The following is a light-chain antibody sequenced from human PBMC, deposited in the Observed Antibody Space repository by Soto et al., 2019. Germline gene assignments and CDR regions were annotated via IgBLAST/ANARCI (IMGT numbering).Light chain of an antibody. CDR1: SGYTKYI. Sequence: QLVLTQSSSASASLGSSVKLTCTLSSGYTKYIVTWHQQQPGKAPRYLMRLEGSGKYNKGNGVPERFSGSSSGADRYLTISNLQSDDEAEYYCETSDSNTHVFGPGTKLTVL. CDR2: LEGSGKY. CDR3: ETSDSNTHV. V-gene: IGLV4-60*03. J-gene: IGLJ1*01.